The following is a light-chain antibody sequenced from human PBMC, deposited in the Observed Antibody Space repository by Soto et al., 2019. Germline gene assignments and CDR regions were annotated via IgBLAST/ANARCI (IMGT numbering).Light chain of an antibody. Sequence: QSALTQPASVSGSPGQSITISCTGTSSDVGGYNYVSWYQQHPGKAPKLMIYDVSNRPSGVSTRFSGSKSGDTASLTISGPQAEDEADYYCSSYTTSSTVVFGGGTQLTVL. J-gene: IGLJ2*01. CDR3: SSYTTSSTVV. CDR1: SSDVGGYNY. CDR2: DVS. V-gene: IGLV2-14*01.